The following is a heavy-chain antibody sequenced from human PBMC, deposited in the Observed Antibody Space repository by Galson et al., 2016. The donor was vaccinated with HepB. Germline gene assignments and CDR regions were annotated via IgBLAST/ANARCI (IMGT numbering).Heavy chain of an antibody. Sequence: SLRLSCAASGFTFSNHGMHWVRQAPGKGLECVAVIWADGGNKYYVDSVKGRFTISRDKSKNTVYLQMNSLRADDTAVYYCARDMYTGSYIIDYWGQGTLVTVSS. CDR1: GFTFSNHG. CDR3: ARDMYTGSYIIDY. J-gene: IGHJ4*02. D-gene: IGHD1-26*01. CDR2: IWADGGNK. V-gene: IGHV3-33*01.